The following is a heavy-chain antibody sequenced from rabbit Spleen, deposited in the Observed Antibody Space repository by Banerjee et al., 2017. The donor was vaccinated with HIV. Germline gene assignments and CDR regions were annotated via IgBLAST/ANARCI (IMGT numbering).Heavy chain of an antibody. D-gene: IGHD4-1*01. J-gene: IGHJ4*01. CDR1: GFSFSSRFY. V-gene: IGHV1S40*01. Sequence: QSLEESGGDLVKPGASLTLTCTASGFSFSSRFYMCWVRQAPGKGLEWIACIHSGSSGATYYTCWTKGRFTTSKASTTTVTQKMTRLTAADTATYFCARETSSGWGIVSFYFSLWGQGTLVTVS. CDR3: ARETSSGWGIVSFYFSL. CDR2: IHSGSSGAT.